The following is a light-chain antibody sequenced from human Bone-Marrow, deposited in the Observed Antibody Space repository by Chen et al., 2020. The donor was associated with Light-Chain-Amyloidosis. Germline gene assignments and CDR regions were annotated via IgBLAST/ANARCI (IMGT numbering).Light chain of an antibody. CDR1: QSIGTN. V-gene: IGKV3-15*01. J-gene: IGKJ1*01. CDR3: QQYNNWPPWT. CDR2: DSS. Sequence: EIVMTQSPVTLSDSPGERATLSCRASQSIGTNLAWYQQTPGQAPRLLIYDSSTRATGIAARFSGSGSGTDFTLTNSSLQSEDFAVYYCQQYNNWPPWTFGQGTKVEIK.